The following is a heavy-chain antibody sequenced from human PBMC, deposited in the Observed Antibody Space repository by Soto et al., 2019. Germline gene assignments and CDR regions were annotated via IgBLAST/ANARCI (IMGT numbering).Heavy chain of an antibody. D-gene: IGHD2-8*02. J-gene: IGHJ4*02. Sequence: QVQLVQSGAEMKKPVASVKVSCKASGYTFTSYDINWVRQAAGQGPEWMGSVTPRNGDTAFAQKYQGRVTVTSNTSMSTVYMELSNLRSDDTAVYYCARGGSYWARRHYFDSWGQGTLVTVSS. CDR1: GYTFTSYD. V-gene: IGHV1-8*02. CDR3: ARGGSYWARRHYFDS. CDR2: VTPRNGDT.